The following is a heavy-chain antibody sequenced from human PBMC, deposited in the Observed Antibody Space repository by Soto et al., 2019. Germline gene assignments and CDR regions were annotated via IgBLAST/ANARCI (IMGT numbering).Heavy chain of an antibody. CDR1: GFTFSSYS. V-gene: IGHV3-21*01. CDR2: ISSSSSYI. CDR3: ASLMTTVTSPDY. J-gene: IGHJ4*02. D-gene: IGHD4-17*01. Sequence: EVQLVESGGGLVKPGGSLRLSCAASGFTFSSYSMNWVRQAPGKGLEWVSSISSSSSYIYYADSVKGRFTISRDNAKNSLYLQMNSLRAEDTAVYYCASLMTTVTSPDYWGQGTLVTVSS.